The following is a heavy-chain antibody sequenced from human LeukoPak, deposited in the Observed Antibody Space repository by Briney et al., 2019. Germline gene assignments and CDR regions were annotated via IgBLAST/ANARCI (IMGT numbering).Heavy chain of an antibody. D-gene: IGHD3-16*01. CDR1: GFTFSTYW. J-gene: IGHJ4*02. CDR2: IKSDGSST. Sequence: LSGGSLRLSCAASGFTFSTYWMRWVRQAPGKGLVWVSRIKSDGSSTNYADSVKDRFTISRDNSKNTLYLQMNSLRAEDTAVYYCARGKEGVDYWGQGTLVAVSS. V-gene: IGHV3-74*01. CDR3: ARGKEGVDY.